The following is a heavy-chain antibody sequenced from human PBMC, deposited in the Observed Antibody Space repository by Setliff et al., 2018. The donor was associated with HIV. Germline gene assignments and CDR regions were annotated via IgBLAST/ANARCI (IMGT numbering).Heavy chain of an antibody. Sequence: ASVKVSCKASGYTFTSYSINWVRQAPGQGLEWMGWINTNTGNPTYAQGFTGRFVFSLDTSVSTAYLQISSLKAEDTAVYYCARAPTYYYDSSGYYPFDYWGQGTLVTVSS. CDR1: GYTFTSYS. J-gene: IGHJ4*02. CDR2: INTNTGNP. D-gene: IGHD3-22*01. V-gene: IGHV7-4-1*02. CDR3: ARAPTYYYDSSGYYPFDY.